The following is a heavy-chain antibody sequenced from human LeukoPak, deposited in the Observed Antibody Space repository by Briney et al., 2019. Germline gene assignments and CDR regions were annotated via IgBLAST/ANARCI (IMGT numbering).Heavy chain of an antibody. CDR2: FDPEDGET. Sequence: EASVKVSCKVSGYTLTELSMHWVRQAPGKGLEWMGGFDPEDGETIYAQKFQGRVTMTEDTSTDTAYMELSSLRSEDTAVYYCATLEYGDYLNWFDPWGQGTLVTVSS. CDR3: ATLEYGDYLNWFDP. V-gene: IGHV1-24*01. J-gene: IGHJ5*02. CDR1: GYTLTELS. D-gene: IGHD4-17*01.